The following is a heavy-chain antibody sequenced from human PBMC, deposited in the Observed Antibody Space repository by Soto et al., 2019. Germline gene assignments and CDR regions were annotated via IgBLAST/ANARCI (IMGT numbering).Heavy chain of an antibody. CDR3: ARGSSGWNEYFQH. CDR2: IKQDGSEK. CDR1: GFTFSSYW. D-gene: IGHD6-19*01. V-gene: IGHV3-7*01. Sequence: GGSLRLSCAASGFTFSSYWMSWVRQAPGKGLEWVANIKQDGSEKYYVDSVKGRFTISRDNAKNSLYLQMNSLRAEDTAVYYCARGSSGWNEYFQHWGQGTLVTVSS. J-gene: IGHJ1*01.